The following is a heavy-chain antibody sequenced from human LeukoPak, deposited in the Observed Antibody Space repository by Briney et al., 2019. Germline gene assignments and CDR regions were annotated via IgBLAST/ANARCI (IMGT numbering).Heavy chain of an antibody. CDR2: ISYDGSNK. J-gene: IGHJ3*02. V-gene: IGHV3-30-3*01. D-gene: IGHD5-24*01. Sequence: GSLRLSCAASGFTFSSYWMHWVRQAPGKGLEWVAVISYDGSNKYYADSVKGRFTISRDNSKNTLYLQMNSLRAEDTAVYYCARFVEPGGAFDIWGQGTMVTVSS. CDR3: ARFVEPGGAFDI. CDR1: GFTFSSYW.